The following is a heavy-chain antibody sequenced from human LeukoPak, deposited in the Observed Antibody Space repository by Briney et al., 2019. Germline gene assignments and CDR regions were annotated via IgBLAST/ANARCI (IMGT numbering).Heavy chain of an antibody. J-gene: IGHJ4*02. CDR2: ISSSSSYI. CDR3: ARIEAVAGTGGDY. D-gene: IGHD6-19*01. Sequence: GGSLRFSCAASGFTFSSYSMNWVRQAPGKGLEWVSSISSSSSYIYYADTVKGRFTISRDNAKNSLYLQMNSLRAEDTAVYYCARIEAVAGTGGDYWGQGTLVTVSS. CDR1: GFTFSSYS. V-gene: IGHV3-21*01.